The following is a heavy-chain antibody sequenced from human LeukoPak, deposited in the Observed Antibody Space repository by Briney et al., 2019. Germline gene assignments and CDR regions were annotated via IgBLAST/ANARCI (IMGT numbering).Heavy chain of an antibody. J-gene: IGHJ4*02. Sequence: PSETLSLTCTVSGGSISSGGYYWGWIRQPPGKGLEWIGYIYHSGSTYYNPSLKSRVTISVDRSKNQFSLKLSSVTAADTAVYYCARPRYFDWPWDYWGQGTLVTVSS. D-gene: IGHD3-9*01. CDR1: GGSISSGGYY. CDR3: ARPRYFDWPWDY. V-gene: IGHV4-30-2*01. CDR2: IYHSGST.